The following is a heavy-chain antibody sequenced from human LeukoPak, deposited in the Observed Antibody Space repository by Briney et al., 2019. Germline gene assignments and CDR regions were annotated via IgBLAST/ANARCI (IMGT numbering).Heavy chain of an antibody. J-gene: IGHJ4*02. CDR2: INPSGGST. D-gene: IGHD3-22*01. CDR1: GYTFTSYY. CDR3: ARSRSPYYDSSGYPRAPIDY. Sequence: ASVKVSCKASGYTFTSYYMHWVRQAPGQGLEWMGIINPSGGSTSYAQKFQGRVTMTRDTSTSTAYMELRSLRSDDTAVYYCARSRSPYYDSSGYPRAPIDYWGQGTLVTVSS. V-gene: IGHV1-46*01.